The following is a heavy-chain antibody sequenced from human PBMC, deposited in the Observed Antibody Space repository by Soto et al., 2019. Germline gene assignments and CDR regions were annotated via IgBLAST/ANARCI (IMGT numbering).Heavy chain of an antibody. CDR2: MNPNSGNT. Sequence: ASVKVSCKASGYTFTSYDINWVRQATGQGLEWMGWMNPNSGNTGYAQKFQGRVTMTRNTSISTAYMELSSLRSEDTAVYYCARGKTRSSCTNGVCYVFDPWGQGTLVTVSS. CDR3: ARGKTRSSCTNGVCYVFDP. V-gene: IGHV1-8*01. D-gene: IGHD2-8*01. CDR1: GYTFTSYD. J-gene: IGHJ5*02.